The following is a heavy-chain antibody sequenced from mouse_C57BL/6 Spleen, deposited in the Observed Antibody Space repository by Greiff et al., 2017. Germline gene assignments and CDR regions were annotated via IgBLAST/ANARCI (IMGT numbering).Heavy chain of an antibody. CDR2: IDPENGDT. CDR3: TSRVTTRCY. D-gene: IGHD2-1*01. CDR1: GFNINDDY. V-gene: IGHV14-4*01. Sequence: VQLKESGAELVRPGASVKLSCTASGFNINDDYMHWVKQRPEQGLEWIGWIDPENGDTEYDSKFQGKATITADTSSNTAYLQLSSLTSEDTAVYYCTSRVTTRCYWGQGTTLTVSS. J-gene: IGHJ2*01.